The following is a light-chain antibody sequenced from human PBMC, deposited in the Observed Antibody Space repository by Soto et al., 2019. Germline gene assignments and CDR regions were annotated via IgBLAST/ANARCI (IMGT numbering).Light chain of an antibody. CDR1: SSDVGGYNY. CDR3: SSYTSTNSWV. Sequence: QSALTQSASLSGSPGQSITISCTGTSSDVGGYNYVSWYQQHPGKAPKLLLYDVSNRPSGVSTRFSGSKSGNTASLTISGLQAEDEADYSCSSYTSTNSWVFGGGTKLTVL. CDR2: DVS. J-gene: IGLJ3*02. V-gene: IGLV2-14*01.